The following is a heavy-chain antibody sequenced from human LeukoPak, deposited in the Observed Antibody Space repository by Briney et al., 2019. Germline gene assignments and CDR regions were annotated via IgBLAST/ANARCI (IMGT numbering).Heavy chain of an antibody. CDR3: ARRNIVATIVGWYEGGWFDP. CDR2: IYYTGGT. Sequence: PSETLSLTCGVPGGAITNYYGNWVRQAPGKGLGWLGYIYYTGGTNYNPYLKSRVTISVDPSKNQFSLKLSSVTAADTAVYYCARRNIVATIVGWYEGGWFDPWGQGTLVTVSS. J-gene: IGHJ5*02. V-gene: IGHV4-59*01. CDR1: GGAITNYY. D-gene: IGHD5-12*01.